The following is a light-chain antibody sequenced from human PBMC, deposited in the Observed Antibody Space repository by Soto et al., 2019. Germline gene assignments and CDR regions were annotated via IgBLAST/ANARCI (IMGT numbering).Light chain of an antibody. Sequence: QSVLTQPPSVSGAPGQRVTISCTGTSSHIGADYNVHWYRQVPGTAPKLLIYGNSDRPSGVPDRFSGSKSGPSASLAITGLQTEDEADYYCQSYDTGLRGMVFGGGTKLTVL. CDR2: GNS. V-gene: IGLV1-40*01. CDR1: SSHIGADYN. CDR3: QSYDTGLRGMV. J-gene: IGLJ3*02.